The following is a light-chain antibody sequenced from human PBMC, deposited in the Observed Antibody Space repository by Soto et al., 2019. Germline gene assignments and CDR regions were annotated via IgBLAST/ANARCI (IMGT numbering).Light chain of an antibody. CDR1: QGISNY. V-gene: IGKV1-9*01. CDR3: QQLNSYPWT. CDR2: DAS. J-gene: IGKJ1*01. Sequence: DIQLTQSPSFLSASVGDRVTITCRASQGISNYLAWYQQKPGLAPNLLLYDASTLQGGVPSRFSGGGSGTEFTLTISSLQPEDFATYYCQQLNSYPWTFGQGTKVDIK.